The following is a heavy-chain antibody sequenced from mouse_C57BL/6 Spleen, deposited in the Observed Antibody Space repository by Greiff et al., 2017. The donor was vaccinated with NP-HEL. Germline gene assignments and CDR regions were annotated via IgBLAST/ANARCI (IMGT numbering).Heavy chain of an antibody. CDR3: ARDTTVVATRAMDY. D-gene: IGHD1-1*01. J-gene: IGHJ4*01. CDR2: IDPSDSET. CDR1: GYTFTSYW. V-gene: IGHV1-52*01. Sequence: QVQLKESGAELVRPGSSVKLSCKASGYTFTSYWMHWVKQRPIQGLEWIGNIDPSDSETHYNQKFKDKATLTVDKSSSTAYMQLSSLTSEDSAVYYCARDTTVVATRAMDYWGQGTSVTVSS.